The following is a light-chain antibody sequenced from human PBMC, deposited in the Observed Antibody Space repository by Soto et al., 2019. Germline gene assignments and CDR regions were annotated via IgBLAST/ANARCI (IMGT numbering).Light chain of an antibody. CDR2: DAS. V-gene: IGKV3-11*01. CDR3: QQRSNWPVT. Sequence: DIVLTQSPATLSLSPGERATLSYRASQSVSSYLAWYQQKPGQAPRLLIYDASSRATGIPARFSGSGSGTDFTLTISSLEPEDFAVYFCQQRSNWPVTFGQGTRVEIK. J-gene: IGKJ1*01. CDR1: QSVSSY.